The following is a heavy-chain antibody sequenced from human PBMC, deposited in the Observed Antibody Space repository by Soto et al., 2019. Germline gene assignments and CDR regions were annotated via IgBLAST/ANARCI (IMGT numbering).Heavy chain of an antibody. D-gene: IGHD3-9*01. CDR3: VSETLTPWRYYGLEI. V-gene: IGHV3-23*01. Sequence: QLLQSGGGFVQRGGSLGLSCAASGFDSTEYALSWVRQAPGKGLEWVSGISGTGATSYYADSVKGRFSISRDKSKNTVSLLMNSLRADDPAVYFCVSETLTPWRYYGLEIWGQGTTVTVS. J-gene: IGHJ6*02. CDR1: GFDSTEYA. CDR2: ISGTGATS.